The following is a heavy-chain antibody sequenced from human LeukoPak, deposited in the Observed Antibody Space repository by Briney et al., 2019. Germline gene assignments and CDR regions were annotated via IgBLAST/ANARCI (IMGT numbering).Heavy chain of an antibody. Sequence: GGPLRLTCAASGFTFSSYGMHWVRQAPGKGLEWVAVIWDDGSNKYYADSGKGRFTISRDNSKNTLYLKMNSLRAEDTAVYYCAKDLQQLVSGNYYYYMDVWGKGTTVTVSS. J-gene: IGHJ6*03. D-gene: IGHD6-13*01. CDR3: AKDLQQLVSGNYYYYMDV. V-gene: IGHV3-33*06. CDR2: IWDDGSNK. CDR1: GFTFSSYG.